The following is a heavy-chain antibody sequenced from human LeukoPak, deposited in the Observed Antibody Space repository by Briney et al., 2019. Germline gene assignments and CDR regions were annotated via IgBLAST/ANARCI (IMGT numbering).Heavy chain of an antibody. CDR2: IYYSGST. V-gene: IGHV4-61*01. Sequence: PSETLSLTCTVSGVSVSGGSYYWSWIRQPPGKGLEWIGYIYYSGSTNYNPSLKSRVTISVDTSKNQFSLKLSSVTAADTAVYYCASIRYFDWIDAFDIWGQGSMVTVSS. D-gene: IGHD3-9*01. CDR1: GVSVSGGSYY. CDR3: ASIRYFDWIDAFDI. J-gene: IGHJ3*02.